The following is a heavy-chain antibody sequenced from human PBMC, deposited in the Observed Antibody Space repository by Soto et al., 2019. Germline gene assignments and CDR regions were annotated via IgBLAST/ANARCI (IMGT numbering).Heavy chain of an antibody. CDR1: GGSVSSGSYY. CDR3: AISGTPYYYYGMDV. CDR2: IYYSGST. Sequence: PSETLSLTCTVSGGSVSSGSYYWSWIQQPPGKGLEWIGYIYYSGSTNYNPSLKSRVTISVDTSKNQFSLKLSSVTAADTAVYYCAISGTPYYYYGMDVWGQGTTVTVSS. V-gene: IGHV4-61*01. J-gene: IGHJ6*02. D-gene: IGHD2-2*01.